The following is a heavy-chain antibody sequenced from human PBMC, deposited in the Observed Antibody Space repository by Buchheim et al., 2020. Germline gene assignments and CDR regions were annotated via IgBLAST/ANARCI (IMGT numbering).Heavy chain of an antibody. CDR2: ISYEGTKK. CDR1: GFTFSSYC. V-gene: IGHV3-30*03. CDR3: ARGYWSSYY. Sequence: QVQLVECGGGVVQPGRSLRLSCAASGFTFSSYCMHWVRQAPGKGLEWVAFISYEGTKKYYEDSVQGRITISRDNSKSTLYLQMNSLRGEDTALYYCARGYWSSYYWGQGTL. D-gene: IGHD2-15*01. J-gene: IGHJ4*02.